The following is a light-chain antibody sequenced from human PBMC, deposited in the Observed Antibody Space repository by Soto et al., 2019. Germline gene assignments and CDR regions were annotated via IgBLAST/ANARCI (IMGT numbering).Light chain of an antibody. CDR2: EGS. CDR1: SSDVGSYNL. CDR3: CSYAGSSTFWG. V-gene: IGLV2-23*01. Sequence: QSALTHPASVAGSPGQSITISCTGTSSDVGSYNLVSWYQQHPGKAPKLMIYEGSKRPSGVSNRFSGSKSGNTASLTISGLQAEDESDYYCCSYAGSSTFWGFGGGTKRTVL. J-gene: IGLJ3*02.